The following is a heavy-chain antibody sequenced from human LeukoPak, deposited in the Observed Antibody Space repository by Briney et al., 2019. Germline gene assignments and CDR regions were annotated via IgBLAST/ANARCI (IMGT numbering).Heavy chain of an antibody. V-gene: IGHV5-51*01. J-gene: IGHJ4*01. CDR2: IYAGDSDT. Sequence: GESLKISCKGSGFSFSNYWIGWVRQMPGEGLEWMGIIYAGDSDTRYSPSFQGQVTISADKSISTAYLQWSSLKASDTAMYYCARHYGGGYCSGGSCYSSFDYWGHGTLVTVSS. CDR3: ARHYGGGYCSGGSCYSSFDY. D-gene: IGHD2-15*01. CDR1: GFSFSNYW.